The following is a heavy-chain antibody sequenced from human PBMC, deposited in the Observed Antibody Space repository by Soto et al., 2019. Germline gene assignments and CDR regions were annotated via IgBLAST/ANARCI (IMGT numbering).Heavy chain of an antibody. V-gene: IGHV4-30-2*01. J-gene: IGHJ4*02. Sequence: QLQLLESGSGLVKPSQTLSLTCAVSGGSISSGGYSWGWIRQPPGKGLEWIGYIYHSVSTYYNPSLKSRVTTSVDRSKNQFSLRLSSVTAADTAVYYCARVPDYWGQGTLVTVPS. CDR1: GGSISSGGYS. CDR2: IYHSVST. CDR3: ARVPDY.